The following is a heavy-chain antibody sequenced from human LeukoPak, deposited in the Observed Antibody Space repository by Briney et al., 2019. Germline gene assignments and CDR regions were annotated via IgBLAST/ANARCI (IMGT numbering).Heavy chain of an antibody. Sequence: ASVKVSCKASGYTFTSYDINCVRQATGQGLEWMGWMNPNSGNTGYAQKFQGRVTMTRNTSISTAYMELNSLRSEDTAVYYCARAVAGGSYYGMDVWGQGTTVTVSS. D-gene: IGHD6-19*01. J-gene: IGHJ6*02. CDR1: GYTFTSYD. CDR3: ARAVAGGSYYGMDV. CDR2: MNPNSGNT. V-gene: IGHV1-8*01.